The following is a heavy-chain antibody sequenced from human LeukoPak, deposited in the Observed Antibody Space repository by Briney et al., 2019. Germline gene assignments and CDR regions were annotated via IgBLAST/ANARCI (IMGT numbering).Heavy chain of an antibody. D-gene: IGHD2-15*01. CDR1: GDDVSTNNVA. V-gene: IGHV6-1*01. CDR2: TYYRSKWSN. CDR3: ARGRYSGFDL. J-gene: IGHJ3*01. Sequence: SQTLSLTCAISGDDVSTNNVAWNWIRQSPSRGLEWLGRTYYRSKWSNDYAVSVKSRITINPDTSKNQFSLQLNSVTPDGTALYYCARGRYSGFDLWGQGTMVTVSS.